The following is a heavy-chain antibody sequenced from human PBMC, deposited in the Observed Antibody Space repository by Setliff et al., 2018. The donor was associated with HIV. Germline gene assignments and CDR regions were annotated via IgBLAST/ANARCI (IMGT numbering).Heavy chain of an antibody. V-gene: IGHV4-34*01. CDR2: FRHSGNT. CDR3: SRVVDADYLDYYYYFMDV. D-gene: IGHD2-15*01. CDR1: GGSFSGYF. Sequence: SETLSLTCAVYGGSFSGYFWSWIRQSPGKGLKWIGEFRHSGNTNINPSLKSRVTISGDTTKNQIYLKLTSVTAADTAVSYCSRVVDADYLDYYYYFMDVWGKGITVTVSS. J-gene: IGHJ6*03.